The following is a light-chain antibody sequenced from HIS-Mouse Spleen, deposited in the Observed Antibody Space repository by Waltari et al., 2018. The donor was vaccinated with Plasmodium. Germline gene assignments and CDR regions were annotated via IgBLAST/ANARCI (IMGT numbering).Light chain of an antibody. CDR3: SSYAGSNNLV. Sequence: QSALTQPPSASGSPGQSVTIPCTGTSRDVGGYHYVPWDHQHPGKATKLMIYKFSKRPSGVPDRFSGSKSGNTASLTVSGLQAEDEADYYCSSYAGSNNLVFGGGTKLTVL. CDR1: SRDVGGYHY. J-gene: IGLJ2*01. CDR2: KFS. V-gene: IGLV2-8*01.